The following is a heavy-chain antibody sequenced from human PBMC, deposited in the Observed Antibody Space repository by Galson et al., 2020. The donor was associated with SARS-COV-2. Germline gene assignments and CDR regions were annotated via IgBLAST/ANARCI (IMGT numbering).Heavy chain of an antibody. D-gene: IGHD3-16*01. CDR2: ISATGRFI. CDR1: GFTFSSYD. Sequence: GESLKISCAASGFTFSSYDMSWVRQVPGKGPEWVSAISATGRFIFHADSVKGRFSISRDNFKNTLDLQMNSLRVEDSALYYCAKRSQVLGGTDLDYWGQVALVTVSS. V-gene: IGHV3-23*01. CDR3: AKRSQVLGGTDLDY. J-gene: IGHJ4*02.